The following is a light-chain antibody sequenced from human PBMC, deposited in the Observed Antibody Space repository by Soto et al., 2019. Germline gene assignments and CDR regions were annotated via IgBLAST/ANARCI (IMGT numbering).Light chain of an antibody. J-gene: IGKJ1*01. CDR1: QSISSW. CDR3: QQYNSYWT. Sequence: DIQMTQSPSTLSASVGDRVTITCRASQSISSWLAWYQQKPGKAPKLLIYKASSLESGIPSRFSGSGSGTDITLTISSLQPDDFATYYCQQYNSYWTSGQGTKVEIK. V-gene: IGKV1-5*03. CDR2: KAS.